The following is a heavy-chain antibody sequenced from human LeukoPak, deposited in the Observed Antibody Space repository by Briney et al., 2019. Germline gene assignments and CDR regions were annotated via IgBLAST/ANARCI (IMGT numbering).Heavy chain of an antibody. V-gene: IGHV1-46*01. J-gene: IGHJ4*02. D-gene: IGHD3-22*01. CDR2: INPSGGST. CDR1: GYTFPSYY. CDR3: ARGGSAYDSSGYYY. Sequence: ASVKFSCKACGYTFPSYYMHWVRQGPGQGLEWMGIINPSGGSTSYAQKFQGRVTMTRDTSTSAVYMELSSLRSEDTAVYYCARGGSAYDSSGYYYWGQGTLVTVSS.